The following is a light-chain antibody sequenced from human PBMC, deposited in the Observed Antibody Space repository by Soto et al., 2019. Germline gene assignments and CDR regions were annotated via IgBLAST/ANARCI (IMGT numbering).Light chain of an antibody. CDR1: SSDVGAYNY. V-gene: IGLV2-8*01. J-gene: IGLJ1*01. CDR3: SSYAGSNNYV. CDR2: EVS. Sequence: QSVLTQPPSASGSPGQSVTISCTGTSSDVGAYNYLSWYQQHPGKAPKLMIYEVSKRPSGVPDRFSGSESGNTASLTVSGLQAEDEADYYCSSYAGSNNYVFGTGTKLTVL.